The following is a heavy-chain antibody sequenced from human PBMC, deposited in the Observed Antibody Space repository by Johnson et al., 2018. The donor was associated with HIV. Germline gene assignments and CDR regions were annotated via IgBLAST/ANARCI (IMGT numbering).Heavy chain of an antibody. V-gene: IGHV3-20*04. Sequence: VQLVESGGGVVRPGGSLRLSCAAAGFTFDDYGMSWVRQAPGKGLEWVSGINWNGVRTAYPDSMKGRFTISRDNAKNSLYLQMNSLRAEDTAFYYCAGGGLGYQNIHDPFDIWGQGTMVTVSS. CDR1: GFTFDDYG. CDR3: AGGGLGYQNIHDPFDI. D-gene: IGHD3-16*02. CDR2: INWNGVRT. J-gene: IGHJ3*02.